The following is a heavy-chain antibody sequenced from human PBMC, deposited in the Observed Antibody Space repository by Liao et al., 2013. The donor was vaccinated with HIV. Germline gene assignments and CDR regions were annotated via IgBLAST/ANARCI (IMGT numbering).Heavy chain of an antibody. CDR1: GGPISGHC. D-gene: IGHD6-19*01. J-gene: IGHJ3*02. CDR2: ICDSGST. Sequence: QVQLQESGPGLVKPSETLSLTCTVSGGPISGHCWSWIRQSPEKGLEWTAYICDSGSTNYNPSLKSRVVISVDMSKSQFSLKLTSVTATDTAVYYCARLFDFGARTAVAGTLRYHSFDIWGQGTLVTVSS. CDR3: ARLFDFGARTAVAGTLRYHSFDI. V-gene: IGHV4-59*11.